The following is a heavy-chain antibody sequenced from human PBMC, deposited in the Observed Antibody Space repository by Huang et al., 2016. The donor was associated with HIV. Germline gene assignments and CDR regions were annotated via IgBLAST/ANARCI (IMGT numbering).Heavy chain of an antibody. CDR1: GFTVSSNY. J-gene: IGHJ4*02. CDR3: AAQWELRGGVDF. D-gene: IGHD1-26*01. Sequence: EVQLVESGGGLIQPGGSLRLSCAASGFTVSSNYMSWVRQAPGKGLEWVSVIYSDDSTYFADSVKGRFTISRDNSKNTLYLQMNSLRAEDTVVYYCAAQWELRGGVDFWGQGTLVTVSS. V-gene: IGHV3-53*01. CDR2: IYSDDST.